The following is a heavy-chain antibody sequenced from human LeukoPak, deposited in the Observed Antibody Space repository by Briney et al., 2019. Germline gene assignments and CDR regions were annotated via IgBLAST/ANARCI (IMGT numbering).Heavy chain of an antibody. CDR1: GGSFSGYY. V-gene: IGHV4-34*01. J-gene: IGHJ4*02. Sequence: PSETLSLTCAVYGGSFSGYYWSWIRQPPGKGLEWIGEINHSGSTNYNPSLKSRVTISVDTSKNQFSLKLSSVTAADTAVYYCARLVPDYWGQGTLVTVSS. CDR3: ARLVPDY. CDR2: INHSGST. D-gene: IGHD3-9*01.